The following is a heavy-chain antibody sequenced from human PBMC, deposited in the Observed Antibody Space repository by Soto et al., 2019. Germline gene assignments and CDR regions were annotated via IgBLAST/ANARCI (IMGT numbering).Heavy chain of an antibody. D-gene: IGHD1-1*01. V-gene: IGHV1-18*01. CDR1: GYAFTTYG. CDR3: ARVRYGDY. CDR2: ISAHDGNT. Sequence: QVHLVQSGAEVKKPGASVKVSCQGSGYAFTTYGITWVRQAPGQGLEWMGWISAHDGNTNYAQKLQGRVTVTRATSTRTAYMELRSLRYDDTAVYYCARVRYGDYWGQGALVTVSS. J-gene: IGHJ4*02.